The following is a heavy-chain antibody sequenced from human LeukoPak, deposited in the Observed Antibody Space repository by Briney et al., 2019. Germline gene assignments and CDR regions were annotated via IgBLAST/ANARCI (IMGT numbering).Heavy chain of an antibody. CDR2: INHSGST. Sequence: SETLSLTCAVYGGSFSGYYWSWIRQPPGKGLEWIGEINHSGSTNYNPSLKGRVTISVDTSKDQFSLKLSSVTAADTAVYYCARGIAVAGDAFDIWGQGTMVTVSS. V-gene: IGHV4-34*01. CDR3: ARGIAVAGDAFDI. CDR1: GGSFSGYY. J-gene: IGHJ3*02. D-gene: IGHD6-19*01.